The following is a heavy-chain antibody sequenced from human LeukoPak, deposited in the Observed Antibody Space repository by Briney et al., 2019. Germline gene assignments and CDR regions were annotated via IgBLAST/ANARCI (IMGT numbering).Heavy chain of an antibody. CDR2: TYYRSKWYN. J-gene: IGHJ4*02. Sequence: SQTLSLTCALSGDSVSSNSAAWNWIRQPPSRGLDWLGRTYYRSKWYNDYAVSVKSRITINPDTSKNQFSLQLNSVTPEDTAVYYCASAAIIAAAGSFDYWGQGTLVTVSS. V-gene: IGHV6-1*01. D-gene: IGHD6-13*01. CDR3: ASAAIIAAAGSFDY. CDR1: GDSVSSNSAA.